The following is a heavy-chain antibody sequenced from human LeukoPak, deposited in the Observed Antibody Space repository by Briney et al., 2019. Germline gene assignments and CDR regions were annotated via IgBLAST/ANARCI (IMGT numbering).Heavy chain of an antibody. CDR1: GFPFSSYW. CDR2: INLPGNGT. CDR3: ARGSGGFDY. V-gene: IGHV3-74*01. J-gene: IGHJ4*02. Sequence: GGSLTLSRAASGFPFSSYWLHWVRPLAGGGLVWVAHINLPGNGTPYADAVKGRFTISRDNAKTTLYQQMNSLSADDTAMYHCARGSGGFDYWGQGTLITVSS. D-gene: IGHD3-3*01.